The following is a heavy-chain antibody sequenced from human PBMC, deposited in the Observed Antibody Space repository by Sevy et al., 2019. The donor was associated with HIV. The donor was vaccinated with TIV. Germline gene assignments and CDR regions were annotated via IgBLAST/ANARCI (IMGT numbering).Heavy chain of an antibody. V-gene: IGHV3-11*01. CDR2: ISSSGTII. D-gene: IGHD3-10*01. CDR1: GLNVSDYF. J-gene: IGHJ4*02. CDR3: ARDLASGSFFSLYFDY. Sequence: GGSLRLSCAASGLNVSDYFMSWIRQAPGKRPEWVSSISSSGTIIYYADSVKGRFTISRDNAKNSLYLQMNSLRAEDTAIYYCARDLASGSFFSLYFDYWGQGTLVTVSS.